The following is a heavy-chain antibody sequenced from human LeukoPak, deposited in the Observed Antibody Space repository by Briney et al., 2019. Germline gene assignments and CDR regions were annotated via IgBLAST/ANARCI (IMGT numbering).Heavy chain of an antibody. Sequence: ASVKVSCKASGYTFTSYDINWVRQATGQGLEWMGWMNPNSGNTGYAQKFQGRVTMTRNTSISTAYMELSSLRSEDTAVYYCARGPEGLAVAGPYNWFDPWGQGTLVTVSS. D-gene: IGHD6-19*01. CDR2: MNPNSGNT. CDR1: GYTFTSYD. V-gene: IGHV1-8*01. J-gene: IGHJ5*02. CDR3: ARGPEGLAVAGPYNWFDP.